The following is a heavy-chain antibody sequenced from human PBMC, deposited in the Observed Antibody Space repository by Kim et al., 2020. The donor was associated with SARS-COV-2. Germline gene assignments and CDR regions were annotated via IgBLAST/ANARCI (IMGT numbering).Heavy chain of an antibody. CDR2: T. V-gene: IGHV1-8*01. Sequence: TGYAQKFQGRVTMTRNTSISTAYMELSSLRSEDTAVYYCARGHYVFGFDYWGQGTLVTVSS. J-gene: IGHJ4*02. CDR3: ARGHYVFGFDY. D-gene: IGHD3-16*01.